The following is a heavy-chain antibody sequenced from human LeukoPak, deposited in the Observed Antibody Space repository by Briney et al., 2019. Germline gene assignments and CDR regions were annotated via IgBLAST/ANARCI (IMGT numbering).Heavy chain of an antibody. J-gene: IGHJ4*02. CDR3: ARVGSGSYFLRS. V-gene: IGHV1-2*02. D-gene: IGHD1-26*01. CDR1: GYTFTGYY. CDR2: INPNSGGT. Sequence: GASVKVSCKASGYTFTGYYMHWVRQAPGQGREWMGWINPNSGGTNYAQKFQGRVTMTRDTSISTTYMELSRLRSDDTAVYYCARVGSGSYFLRSWGQGTLATVSS.